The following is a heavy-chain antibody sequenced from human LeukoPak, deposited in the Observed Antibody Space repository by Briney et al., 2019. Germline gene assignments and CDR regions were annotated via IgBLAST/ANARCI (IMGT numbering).Heavy chain of an antibody. CDR3: ARWPTMGGR. CDR1: GFPVSDNY. CDR2: IYNGGST. Sequence: GGSLRLSCAASGFPVSDNYMTWVRQAPGKGLEWVSVIYNGGSTNYADSVKGRFTISRDNSKNTLYLQMDSLRVEDTAVYYCARWPTMGGRWGQETLVTVSS. V-gene: IGHV3-66*01. D-gene: IGHD3-16*01. J-gene: IGHJ4*02.